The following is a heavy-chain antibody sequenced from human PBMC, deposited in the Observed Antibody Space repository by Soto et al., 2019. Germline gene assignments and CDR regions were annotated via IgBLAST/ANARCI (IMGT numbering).Heavy chain of an antibody. Sequence: QITLKESGPTLVKPTQTLTLTCTFSGFSLSTSGVGVGWIRQPPGEALEWLALIYWDDDKRYSPSLKSRLTITEDTSKKQVVLTMTNMDPVDTATYYCAHLDDCSGGSCYFPCDYWGQGTLVTVSS. CDR1: GFSLSTSGVG. D-gene: IGHD2-15*01. J-gene: IGHJ4*02. CDR3: AHLDDCSGGSCYFPCDY. CDR2: IYWDDDK. V-gene: IGHV2-5*02.